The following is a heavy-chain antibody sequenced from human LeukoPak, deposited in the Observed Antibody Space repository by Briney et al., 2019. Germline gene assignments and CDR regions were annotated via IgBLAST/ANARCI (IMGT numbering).Heavy chain of an antibody. CDR2: ISSSSSTI. CDR3: ARDYYDRPLDY. J-gene: IGHJ4*02. D-gene: IGHD3-22*01. CDR1: GFTFSSYS. V-gene: IGHV3-48*04. Sequence: GGSLRLSCAASGFTFSSYSMNWVRQAPGKGLEWVSYISSSSSTIYYADSVKGRFTISRDNAKNSLYLQMNSLRAEDTAVYYCARDYYDRPLDYWGQGTLVTVSS.